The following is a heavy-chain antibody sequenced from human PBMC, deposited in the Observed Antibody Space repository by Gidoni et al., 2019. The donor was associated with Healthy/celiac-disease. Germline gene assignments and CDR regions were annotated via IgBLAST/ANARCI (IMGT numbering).Heavy chain of an antibody. J-gene: IGHJ5*02. CDR1: GYTFTSYY. CDR3: ARDLLVAGMGGWFDP. Sequence: QVQLVQSGAEVKKPGASVKVSCKASGYTFTSYYMHWVRQAPGQGLEWMGIINPSGGSTSYAQKFQGRVTMTRDTSTSTVYMELSSLRSEDTAVYYCARDLLVAGMGGWFDPWGQGTLVTVSS. CDR2: INPSGGST. V-gene: IGHV1-46*01. D-gene: IGHD6-19*01.